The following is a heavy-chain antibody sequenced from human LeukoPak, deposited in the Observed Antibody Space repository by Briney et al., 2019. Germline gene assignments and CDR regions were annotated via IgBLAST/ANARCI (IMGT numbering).Heavy chain of an antibody. J-gene: IGHJ3*02. CDR2: IYSGGST. CDR1: GFTVSSNY. V-gene: IGHV3-66*01. D-gene: IGHD6-13*01. CDR3: AKDLLAAGTFDAFDI. Sequence: GGSLRLSCAASGFTVSSNYMSWVRQAPGKGLEWVSVIYSGGSTYYADSVKGRFTTSRDNSKNTLYLQMNSLRAEDTAVYYCAKDLLAAGTFDAFDIWGQGTMVTVSS.